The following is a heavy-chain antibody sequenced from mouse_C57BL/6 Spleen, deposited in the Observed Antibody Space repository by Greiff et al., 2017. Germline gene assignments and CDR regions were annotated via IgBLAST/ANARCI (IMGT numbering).Heavy chain of an antibody. CDR3: VTKGSGFAY. CDR2: IRSKSNNYAT. Sequence: GGGLVQPKGSLKLSCAASGFCFNTYAMNWVRQAQGKGLEWVARIRSKSNNYATYYADSVKDRFTISRDDSESMLYLQMNNLKTEDTAMYYCVTKGSGFAYWGQGTLVTVSA. V-gene: IGHV10-1*01. CDR1: GFCFNTYA. J-gene: IGHJ3*01. D-gene: IGHD1-1*01.